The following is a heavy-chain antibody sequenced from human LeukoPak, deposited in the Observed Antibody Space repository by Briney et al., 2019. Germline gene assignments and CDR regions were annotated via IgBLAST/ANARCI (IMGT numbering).Heavy chain of an antibody. CDR3: VKATGDIGHYYFDS. Sequence: PGGSLRLSCAASGFTVSSNYMSWVRQAPGMGLEWVSVIYSGGSTDYADSVKGRFTISRDNSKNTLYLQMNSLRAEDTAVYYCVKATGDIGHYYFDSWGQGTLVTVSS. J-gene: IGHJ4*02. V-gene: IGHV3-53*01. D-gene: IGHD2-21*02. CDR2: IYSGGST. CDR1: GFTVSSNY.